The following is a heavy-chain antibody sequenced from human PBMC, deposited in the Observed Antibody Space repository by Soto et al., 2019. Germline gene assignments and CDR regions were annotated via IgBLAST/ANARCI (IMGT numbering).Heavy chain of an antibody. V-gene: IGHV3-21*01. CDR1: GFTFSSYS. Sequence: GGSLRLSCAASGFTFSSYSMNWVRQAPGKGLEWVSSISSSSSYIYYADSVKGRFTISRDNAKNSLYLQMNSLRAEDTAVYYCAMLGVPAARPFIDAFDIWGQGTMVTVSS. D-gene: IGHD2-2*01. CDR3: AMLGVPAARPFIDAFDI. J-gene: IGHJ3*02. CDR2: ISSSSSYI.